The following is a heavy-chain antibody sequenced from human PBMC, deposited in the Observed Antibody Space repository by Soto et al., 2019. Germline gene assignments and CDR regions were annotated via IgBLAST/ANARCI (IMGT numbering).Heavy chain of an antibody. D-gene: IGHD6-13*01. CDR1: GFTFSSYA. CDR3: ARDSLIIAAAGPAYYYYYGMDV. V-gene: IGHV3-30-3*01. CDR2: ISYDGSNK. J-gene: IGHJ6*02. Sequence: GGSLRLSCAASGFTFSSYAMHWVRQAPGKGLEWVAVISYDGSNKYYADSVKGRFTISRDNSKNTLYLQMNSLRAEDTAVYYCARDSLIIAAAGPAYYYYYGMDVWGQGTTVTVSS.